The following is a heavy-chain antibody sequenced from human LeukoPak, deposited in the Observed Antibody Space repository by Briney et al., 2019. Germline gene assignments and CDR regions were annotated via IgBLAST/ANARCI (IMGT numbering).Heavy chain of an antibody. Sequence: GGSLRLSCAASGFTFSSYAMHWVRQAPGKGLEWVAVISYDGSNKYYADSVKGRFTISRDNSKNTLYLQMNSLRAEDTAVYYCARDQPLTVATWGYFYYYMDVWGKGTTVTVSS. J-gene: IGHJ6*03. D-gene: IGHD4-17*01. CDR3: ARDQPLTVATWGYFYYYMDV. CDR1: GFTFSSYA. V-gene: IGHV3-30*04. CDR2: ISYDGSNK.